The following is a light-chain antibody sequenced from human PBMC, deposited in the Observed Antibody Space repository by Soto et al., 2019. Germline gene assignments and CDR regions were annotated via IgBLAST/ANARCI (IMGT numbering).Light chain of an antibody. J-gene: IGKJ4*01. CDR3: QQYNNWPPIT. Sequence: EIVMTQSPATLSVSPGERATLSCRASQSVSINLAWYQQKPGQAPRLLIYGASTRATGIPARFSGSGSGTKLTLTNISLQTEDFAVYYCQQYNNWPPITIGGGTKVEIK. V-gene: IGKV3-15*01. CDR2: GAS. CDR1: QSVSIN.